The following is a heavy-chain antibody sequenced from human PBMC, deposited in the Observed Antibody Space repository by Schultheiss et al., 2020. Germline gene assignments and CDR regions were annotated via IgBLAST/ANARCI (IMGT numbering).Heavy chain of an antibody. CDR3: STSSIAAGDWFDP. D-gene: IGHD6-6*01. Sequence: SETLSLTCAVYGGSFSGYYWSWIRQPPGKGLEWIGEINHSGSTNYNPSLKSRGTISVDTSKNQFSLKLSSVTAADTAVYYCSTSSIAAGDWFDPWGQGTLVTVSS. V-gene: IGHV4-34*01. CDR2: INHSGST. J-gene: IGHJ5*02. CDR1: GGSFSGYY.